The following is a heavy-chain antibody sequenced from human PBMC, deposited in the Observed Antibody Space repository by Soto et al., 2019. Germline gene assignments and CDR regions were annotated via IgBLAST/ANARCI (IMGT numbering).Heavy chain of an antibody. CDR1: GFILTNYA. J-gene: IGHJ3*01. CDR3: VREGRGSFDF. D-gene: IGHD5-12*01. V-gene: IGHV3-23*01. CDR2: IGGRGNSA. Sequence: LRVSCAASGFILTNYAMNWVRQAPGKGLEWVSVIGGRGNSAYYADSVQGRFTISRDNSKNTLSLQMSSLTADDTAIYYCVREGRGSFDFWGRGTMVTASS.